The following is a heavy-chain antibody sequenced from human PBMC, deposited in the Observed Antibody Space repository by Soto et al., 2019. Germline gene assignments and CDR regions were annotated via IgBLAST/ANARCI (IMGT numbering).Heavy chain of an antibody. V-gene: IGHV3-30*18. Sequence: PGGSLRLSCVASGMTFSCFGFHWVRQAPGKGLEWVALLSYDGSNRDYADSVKGRFTISRDNSKNTLFLQMNSLRPEETAIYYCAKERSSLFSGGPRYYQGLAGWGQGTTVTVSS. CDR3: AKERSSLFSGGPRYYQGLAG. CDR1: GMTFSCFG. D-gene: IGHD6-6*01. J-gene: IGHJ6*02. CDR2: LSYDGSNR.